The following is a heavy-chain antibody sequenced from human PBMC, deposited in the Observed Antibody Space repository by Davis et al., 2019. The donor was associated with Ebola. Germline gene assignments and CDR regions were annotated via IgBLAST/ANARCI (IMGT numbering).Heavy chain of an antibody. V-gene: IGHV4-59*12. D-gene: IGHD6-25*01. Sequence: MPSETLSLTCTVSGGSISSYYWSWIRQPPGKGLEWIGYIYYSGSTYYNPSLKSRVTISVDTSKNQFSLKLSSATAADTAVYYCARKYSSAWEGLGMDVWGKGTTVTVSS. J-gene: IGHJ6*03. CDR1: GGSISSYY. CDR3: ARKYSSAWEGLGMDV. CDR2: IYYSGST.